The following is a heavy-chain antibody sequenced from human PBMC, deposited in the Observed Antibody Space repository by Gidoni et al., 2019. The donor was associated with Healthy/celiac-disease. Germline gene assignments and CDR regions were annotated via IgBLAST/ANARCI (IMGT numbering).Heavy chain of an antibody. D-gene: IGHD5-18*01. CDR1: GGSISSYY. V-gene: IGHV4-59*01. CDR3: ARGGYSYGF. Sequence: QVQLQESGPGLVKPSGTLSLTFTVSGGSISSYYWSGIRQPPGKGLEWIGYIYYSGSTNYNPSLKSRVTISVDTSKNQFSLKLSSVTAADTAVYYCARGGYSYGFWGQGTLVTVSS. CDR2: IYYSGST. J-gene: IGHJ4*02.